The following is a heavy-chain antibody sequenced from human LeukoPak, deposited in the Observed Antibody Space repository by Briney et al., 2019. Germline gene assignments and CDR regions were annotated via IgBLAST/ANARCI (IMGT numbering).Heavy chain of an antibody. J-gene: IGHJ6*03. V-gene: IGHV3-30*01. CDR3: AGGPDPYYYYMDV. Sequence: GRSLRLSCAASGFTFSSYAMHWVRQAPGKGLEWVAVISYDGSNKYYADSVKGRFTISRDNSKNTLYLQMNSLRAEDTAVYYCAGGPDPYYYYMDVWGKGTTVTVSS. CDR1: GFTFSSYA. CDR2: ISYDGSNK.